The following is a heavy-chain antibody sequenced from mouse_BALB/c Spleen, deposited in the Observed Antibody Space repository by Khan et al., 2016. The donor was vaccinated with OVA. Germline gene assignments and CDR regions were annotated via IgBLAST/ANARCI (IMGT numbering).Heavy chain of an antibody. J-gene: IGHJ4*01. CDR2: IWGDGST. CDR1: GFSLANYG. V-gene: IGHV2-6-1*01. CDR3: ARQPFYHYNIMDF. D-gene: IGHD2-3*01. Sequence: VELVESGPGLVAPSQSLSITCTISGFSLANYGVHWVRQPPGKGLEWLVVIWGDGSTTYNSALKSRLTISKDNSKSQVFLKMNSLQPDDTAMYFCARQPFYHYNIMDFWGQGTSVTVSS.